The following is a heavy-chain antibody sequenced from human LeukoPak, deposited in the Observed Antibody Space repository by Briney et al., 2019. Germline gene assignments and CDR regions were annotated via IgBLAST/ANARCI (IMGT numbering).Heavy chain of an antibody. J-gene: IGHJ4*02. Sequence: SETLSLTCTVSGGSISSGSYYWSWIRQPAGKGLEWIGRIYTSGSTNYNPSLKSRVTISVDTSKNQFSLKLSSVTAADTAVYYCASGSYGFDYWGQGTLVTVSS. D-gene: IGHD1-26*01. CDR2: IYTSGST. CDR3: ASGSYGFDY. V-gene: IGHV4-61*02. CDR1: GGSISSGSYY.